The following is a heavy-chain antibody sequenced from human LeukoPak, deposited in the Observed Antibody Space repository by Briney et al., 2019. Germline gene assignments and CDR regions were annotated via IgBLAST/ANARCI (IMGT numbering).Heavy chain of an antibody. CDR1: GFTFGDYY. CDR2: ITSSATT. CDR3: ARDLGPHSSSPNSVAFDI. V-gene: IGHV3-11*04. Sequence: GGSLRLSCAASGFTFGDYYMTWIRQAPGKGLEWVSYITSSATTYYADSVKGRFTISRDNAKTSLYLQMNSLRAEDTAVYYCARDLGPHSSSPNSVAFDIWGQGTMVTVSS. D-gene: IGHD6-6*01. J-gene: IGHJ3*02.